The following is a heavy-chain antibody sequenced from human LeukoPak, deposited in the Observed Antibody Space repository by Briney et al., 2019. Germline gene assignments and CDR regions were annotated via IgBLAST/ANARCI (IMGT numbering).Heavy chain of an antibody. CDR2: ISAYNGNT. CDR1: GYTFTSYG. Sequence: ASVKVSCKASGYTFTSYGISWVRQAPGQGLEWMGWISAYNGNTNYAQKLQGRVTMTTDTSTSTAYMELRSLRSDDTAVYYCARDTLLFPPAGYGMDVWGQGTTVTVSS. V-gene: IGHV1-18*01. J-gene: IGHJ6*02. D-gene: IGHD2/OR15-2a*01. CDR3: ARDTLLFPPAGYGMDV.